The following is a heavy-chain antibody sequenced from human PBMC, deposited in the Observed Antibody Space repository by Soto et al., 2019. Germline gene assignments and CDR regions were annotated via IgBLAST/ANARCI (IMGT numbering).Heavy chain of an antibody. D-gene: IGHD3-3*01. CDR3: ARYSYYDFWSGYYGQNYYGMDV. V-gene: IGHV3-13*01. J-gene: IGHJ6*02. CDR1: GFTFSSYD. Sequence: GGSLRLSCAASGFTFSSYDMHWVRQATGKGLEWVSAIGTAGDTYYPGSVKGRFTISRENAKNSLYLQMNSLRAEDTAVYYCARYSYYDFWSGYYGQNYYGMDVWGQGTTVTVSS. CDR2: IGTAGDT.